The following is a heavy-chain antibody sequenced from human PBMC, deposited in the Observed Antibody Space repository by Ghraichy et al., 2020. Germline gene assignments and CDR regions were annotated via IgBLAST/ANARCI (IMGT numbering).Heavy chain of an antibody. CDR1: GFTFSNYW. V-gene: IGHV3-74*01. Sequence: GGSLRLSCAASGFTFSNYWMHWVRQAPGKGLVWVSRIYSDGTSTTNADSVKGRFTISRDNAKNTLYLQMNSLRAEDTAVYYCVRAIDNWGDGFDIWGQGTMVTVSS. CDR2: IYSDGTST. CDR3: VRAIDNWGDGFDI. D-gene: IGHD7-27*01. J-gene: IGHJ3*02.